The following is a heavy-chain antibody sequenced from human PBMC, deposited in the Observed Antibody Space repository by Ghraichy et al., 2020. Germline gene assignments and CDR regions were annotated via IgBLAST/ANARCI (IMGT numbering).Heavy chain of an antibody. Sequence: SGPTLVKPTQTITLTCTFSGFSLSTSGMCVSWIRQPPGKALEWLARIDWDDDKYYSTSLKTRLTISKDTSKNQVVLTMTNMDPVDTATYYCARSNSSGYYYYGMDVWGQGTTVTVSS. CDR2: IDWDDDK. D-gene: IGHD3-22*01. CDR3: ARSNSSGYYYYGMDV. J-gene: IGHJ6*02. CDR1: GFSLSTSGMC. V-gene: IGHV2-70*11.